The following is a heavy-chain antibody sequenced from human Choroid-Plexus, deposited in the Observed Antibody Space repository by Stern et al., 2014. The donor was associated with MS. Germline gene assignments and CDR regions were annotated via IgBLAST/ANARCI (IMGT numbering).Heavy chain of an antibody. CDR3: ARLRLLTYGLDS. D-gene: IGHD3-16*01. CDR1: GHSFTTYW. CDR2: IYPSDSDP. V-gene: IGHV5-51*01. J-gene: IGHJ4*02. Sequence: EVQLVESGAEGKKPGESLKISCKGSGHSFTTYWVAWVRQMPGKGLEWLGIIYPSDSDPRYSPSFQGQVSISVDKAISTAYLQWSSLKASDTAMYYCARLRLLTYGLDSWGQGTLVTVSS.